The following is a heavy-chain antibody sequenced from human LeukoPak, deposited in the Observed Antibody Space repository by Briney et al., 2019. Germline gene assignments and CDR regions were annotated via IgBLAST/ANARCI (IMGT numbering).Heavy chain of an antibody. V-gene: IGHV3-74*01. D-gene: IGHD1-26*01. J-gene: IGHJ4*02. CDR1: GLAFSAYK. CDR3: AKGPLIVGATGFDY. CDR2: ISTDGYTT. Sequence: PGGSLRLSCAASGLAFSAYKMHWVRQAPRKGLVWVSRISTDGYTTDYADFVQGRFTASRDNTKNTWSLEMNSLRAEDTAVYYCAKGPLIVGATGFDYWGQGTLVTVSS.